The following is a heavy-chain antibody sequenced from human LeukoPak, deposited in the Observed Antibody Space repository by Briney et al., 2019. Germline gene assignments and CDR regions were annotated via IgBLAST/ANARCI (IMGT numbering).Heavy chain of an antibody. CDR3: ARESFRRIVGKNDYGGNSRAFDI. J-gene: IGHJ3*02. V-gene: IGHV4-59*01. CDR1: GGSISSYY. Sequence: PSETLSLTCTVSGGSISSYYWSWIRQPPGKGLEWIGYIYYSGSTNYNPSLKSRVTISVDTSKNQFSLKLSSVTAADTAVYYCARESFRRIVGKNDYGGNSRAFDIWGQGTMVTVSS. CDR2: IYYSGST. D-gene: IGHD4-23*01.